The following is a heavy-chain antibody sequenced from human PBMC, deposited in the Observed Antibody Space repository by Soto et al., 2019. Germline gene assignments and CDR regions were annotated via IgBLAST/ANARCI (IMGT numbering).Heavy chain of an antibody. CDR2: ISSDGSET. CDR3: ATPYVSSSWIRPFGP. J-gene: IGHJ5*02. D-gene: IGHD2-2*03. Sequence: WRSLRVSCAASGGTFRNSCMHWVRQPPGKGLEWVALISSDGSETWSADSVRGRFTISRDNSKNTLYLQMNSLIAEDTALYYWATPYVSSSWIRPFGPCGQGA. V-gene: IGHV3-30*03. CDR1: GGTFRNSC.